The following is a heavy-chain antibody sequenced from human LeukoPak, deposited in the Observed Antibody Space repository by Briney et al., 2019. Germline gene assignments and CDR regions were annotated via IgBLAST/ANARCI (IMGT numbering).Heavy chain of an antibody. CDR3: ASLMVRGGPFYN. D-gene: IGHD3-10*01. CDR2: SYYSGST. J-gene: IGHJ4*02. CDR1: GGSISSYH. V-gene: IGHV4-59*08. Sequence: SETLSLTCTVSGGSISSYHWSWIRQPPGKGLEWIGYSYYSGSTNYNPSLESRVTISVDTSKKQFSLKLTSVTATDTAVYYCASLMVRGGPFYNWGQGTLVTVSS.